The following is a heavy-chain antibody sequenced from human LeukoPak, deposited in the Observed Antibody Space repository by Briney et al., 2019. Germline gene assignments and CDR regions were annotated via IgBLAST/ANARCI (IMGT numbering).Heavy chain of an antibody. CDR2: IRYDGSNK. D-gene: IGHD4-17*01. CDR1: GFTFSSYG. V-gene: IGHV3-30*02. J-gene: IGHJ4*02. CDR3: AKDLNYGDLPDY. Sequence: GGSLRLSCAASGFTFSSYGMHWVRQAPGKGLEWVTFIRYDGSNKYYADSVKGRFTISRDNSKNTLNLHMNSLRAEDTAVYYCAKDLNYGDLPDYWGQGTLVTVSS.